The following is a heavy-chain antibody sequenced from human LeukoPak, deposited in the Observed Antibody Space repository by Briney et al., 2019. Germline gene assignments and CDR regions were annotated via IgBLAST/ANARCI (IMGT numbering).Heavy chain of an antibody. V-gene: IGHV3-9*01. CDR2: ISWNSGSI. CDR1: GFTFDDYA. CDR3: AVSSSWYYNWFDP. Sequence: GGSLRLSCAASGFTFDDYAMHWVRQARGKGLEWVSGISWNSGSIGYADSVKGRFTISRDNAKNSLYLQMNSLRAEDTALYYCAVSSSWYYNWFDPWGQGTLVTVSS. D-gene: IGHD6-13*01. J-gene: IGHJ5*02.